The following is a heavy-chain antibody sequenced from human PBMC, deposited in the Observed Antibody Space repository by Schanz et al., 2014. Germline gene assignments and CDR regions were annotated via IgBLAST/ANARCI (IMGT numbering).Heavy chain of an antibody. V-gene: IGHV3-30*18. Sequence: GQLAESGGGLVQPGGSLRLSCAVSGFTVSSNHMSWVRQAPGKGLEWVAVISYDGSNKYYADSVKGRFTISRDNSKNTLYLQMNTLRAEDTSVYYCAKDSTRIDMVLVPTAIDDWGQGTLVTVSS. CDR1: GFTVSSNH. CDR2: ISYDGSNK. D-gene: IGHD2-2*01. CDR3: AKDSTRIDMVLVPTAIDD. J-gene: IGHJ4*01.